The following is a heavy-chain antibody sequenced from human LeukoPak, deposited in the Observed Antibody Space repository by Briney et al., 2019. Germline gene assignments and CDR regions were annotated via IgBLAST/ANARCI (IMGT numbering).Heavy chain of an antibody. J-gene: IGHJ6*02. CDR1: GGSISSGDYY. V-gene: IGHV4-30-4*01. D-gene: IGHD4-11*01. Sequence: SQTLSPTCTVSGGSISSGDYYWSWIRQPPGKGLEWIGYIYYSGSTYYNPSLKSRVTISVDTSKNQFSLKLSSVTAADTAVYYCARCNHDYSNYGPSGYYYGMDVWGQGTTVTVSS. CDR2: IYYSGST. CDR3: ARCNHDYSNYGPSGYYYGMDV.